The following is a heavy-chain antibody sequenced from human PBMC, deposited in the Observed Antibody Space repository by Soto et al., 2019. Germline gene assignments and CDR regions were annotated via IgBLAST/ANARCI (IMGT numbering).Heavy chain of an antibody. CDR3: AHTWGLPFDS. CDR1: GFSLRTTGVG. CDR2: IYWNDDK. D-gene: IGHD3-16*01. Sequence: QITLKESGPTLVEPTQTLTLTCTYSGFSLRTTGVGVGWIRQPPGKALEWLGIIYWNDDKRYSPSLKNRFTLTSDISKSQVVLTMTNMDPVDTATYYCAHTWGLPFDSRCQGTLVIVSS. V-gene: IGHV2-5*01. J-gene: IGHJ4*02.